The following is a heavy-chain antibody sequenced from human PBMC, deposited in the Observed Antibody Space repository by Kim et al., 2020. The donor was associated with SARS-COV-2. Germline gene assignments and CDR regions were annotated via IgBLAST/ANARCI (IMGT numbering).Heavy chain of an antibody. CDR3: ASKSGSYRNDAFDI. CDR1: GGTFSSYA. J-gene: IGHJ3*02. CDR2: IIPILGIA. D-gene: IGHD1-26*01. Sequence: SVKVSCKASGGTFSSYAISWVRQAPGQGLEWMGRIIPILGIANYAQKFQGRVTITADKSTSTAYMELSSLRSEDTAVYYCASKSGSYRNDAFDIWGQGTMVTVSS. V-gene: IGHV1-69*04.